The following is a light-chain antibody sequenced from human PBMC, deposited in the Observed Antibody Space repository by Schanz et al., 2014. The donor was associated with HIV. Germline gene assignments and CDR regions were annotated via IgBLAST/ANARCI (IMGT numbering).Light chain of an antibody. CDR2: EVS. CDR1: SSDIGTYNR. Sequence: QSALTQPPSVSGSPGQSVTISCTGTSSDIGTYNRVSWYQQSPGTAPKLLIYEVSDRPSGIPDRFSGSKSGNTASLTISGLQPEDEADYYCNSYSHSNTYVFGSGTKLTVL. V-gene: IGLV2-18*02. CDR3: NSYSHSNTYV. J-gene: IGLJ1*01.